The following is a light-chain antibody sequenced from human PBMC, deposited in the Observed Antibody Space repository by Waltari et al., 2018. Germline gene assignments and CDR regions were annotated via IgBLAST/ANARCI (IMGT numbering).Light chain of an antibody. CDR1: GLRTFY. CDR3: NTRDISGDHLV. J-gene: IGLJ1*01. CDR2: DGD. Sequence: SSEMTQEPAVSVALGQTVRITCQGGGLRTFYANWYQQKPGQAPLLVIYDGDNRPPGIPDRVSGSRSGNPACLTISGAQAEDEANYYCNTRDISGDHLVFGSGTKVTVL. V-gene: IGLV3-19*01.